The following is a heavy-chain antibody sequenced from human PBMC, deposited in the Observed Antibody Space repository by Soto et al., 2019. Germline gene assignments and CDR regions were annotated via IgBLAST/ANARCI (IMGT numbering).Heavy chain of an antibody. J-gene: IGHJ5*02. CDR2: ISGSGFKK. V-gene: IGHV3-23*01. CDR3: AKNQGVELVPLATVDWFDP. Sequence: EVVLLESGGGLEQPGGSLRLCCAASGFIFENFGMSWVRQAPGKGLEWISSISGSGFKKYYADSVKGRFTISRDNSKSTVYLELNNLSAEDTAVYHCAKNQGVELVPLATVDWFDPWGQGSVVNVSS. CDR1: GFIFENFG. D-gene: IGHD1-26*01.